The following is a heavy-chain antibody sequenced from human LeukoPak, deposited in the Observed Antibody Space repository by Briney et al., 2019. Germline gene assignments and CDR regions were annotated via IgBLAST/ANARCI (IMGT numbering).Heavy chain of an antibody. CDR3: ARHALGLYYYDSSGYYQPYFDY. J-gene: IGHJ4*02. CDR1: GGSFSGYY. D-gene: IGHD3-22*01. CDR2: INHSGST. Sequence: SETLSLTCAVYGGSFSGYYWSWIRQPPGKGLEWIGEINHSGSTNYNPSLKSRVTISVDTSKNQFSLKLSSVTAADTAVYYCARHALGLYYYDSSGYYQPYFDYWGQGTLVTVSS. V-gene: IGHV4-34*01.